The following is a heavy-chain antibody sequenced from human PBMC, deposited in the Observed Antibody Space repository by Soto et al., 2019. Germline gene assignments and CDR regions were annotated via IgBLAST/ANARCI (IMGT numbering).Heavy chain of an antibody. CDR3: AKAGYGSDVLWWFGP. CDR1: GFTFSSYA. Sequence: VGSLRLSCAASGFTFSSYAMSWVRQAPGRGLEWVSAVSSSSDNTYYADSVKGRFTISRDNSKNTLYLQMNSLRAEDTAIYYCAKAGYGSDVLWWFGPWGLGTLVTVSS. D-gene: IGHD5-12*01. J-gene: IGHJ5*02. V-gene: IGHV3-23*01. CDR2: VSSSSDNT.